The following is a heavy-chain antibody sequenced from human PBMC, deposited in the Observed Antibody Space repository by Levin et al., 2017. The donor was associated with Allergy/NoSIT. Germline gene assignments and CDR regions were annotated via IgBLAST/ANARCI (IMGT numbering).Heavy chain of an antibody. V-gene: IGHV3-66*01. D-gene: IGHD5-12*01. CDR2: IYSGTTT. CDR1: GFTVSSNY. Sequence: GGSLRLSCAASGFTVSSNYMSWVRQAPGKGLEWVSVIYSGTTTNYADSVKGRFTISRDNSKNTLYLQMNSLRAEDTAVYYCARDRWHSGYDDAFDIWGQGTMVTVSS. CDR3: ARDRWHSGYDDAFDI. J-gene: IGHJ3*02.